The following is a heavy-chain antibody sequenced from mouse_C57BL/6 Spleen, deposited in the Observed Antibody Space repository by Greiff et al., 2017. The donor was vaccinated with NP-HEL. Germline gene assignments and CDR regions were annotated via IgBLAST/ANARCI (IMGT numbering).Heavy chain of an antibody. CDR1: GYSITSGYY. CDR2: ISYDGSN. J-gene: IGHJ4*01. D-gene: IGHD2-4*01. CDR3: ARDSGDYLYAMDY. Sequence: ESGPGLVKPSQSLSLTCSVTGYSITSGYYWNWIRQFPGNKLEWMGYISYDGSNNYNPSLKNRIAITRDTSKNQFFLKLNSVTTEDTATYYCARDSGDYLYAMDYWGQGTSVTVSS. V-gene: IGHV3-6*01.